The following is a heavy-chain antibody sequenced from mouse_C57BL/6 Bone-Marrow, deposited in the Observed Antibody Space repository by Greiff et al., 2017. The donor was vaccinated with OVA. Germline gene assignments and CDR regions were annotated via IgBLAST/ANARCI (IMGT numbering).Heavy chain of an antibody. Sequence: QVQLKQPGAELVKPGASVKMSCKASGYTFTSYWITWVKQRPGQGLEWIGDIYPGSGSTNYNEKFKSKATLTVDTSSSTAYMQLSSLTSEDSAVYYCARDYGSRGDFDYWGQGTTLTVSS. CDR1: GYTFTSYW. CDR2: IYPGSGST. D-gene: IGHD1-1*01. J-gene: IGHJ2*01. CDR3: ARDYGSRGDFDY. V-gene: IGHV1-55*01.